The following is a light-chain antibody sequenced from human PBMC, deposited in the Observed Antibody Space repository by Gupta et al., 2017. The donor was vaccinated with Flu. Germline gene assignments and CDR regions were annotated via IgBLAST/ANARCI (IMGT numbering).Light chain of an antibody. CDR1: SSDVGGYNY. CDR2: EVS. V-gene: IGLV2-14*01. Sequence: QSVLTQPSSVSWSHGQSITISCSGTSSDVGGYNYVSWYQQPPGKAPKLMIYEVSNRPSGVSNRFSGSKSANTASLTXSXLQAEDXADYYCSSYTSSNTHVFGTGTKVTVL. CDR3: SSYTSSNTHV. J-gene: IGLJ1*01.